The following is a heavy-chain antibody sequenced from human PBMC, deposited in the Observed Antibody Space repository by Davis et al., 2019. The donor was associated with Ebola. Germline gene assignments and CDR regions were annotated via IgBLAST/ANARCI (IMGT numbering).Heavy chain of an antibody. CDR3: ARDRQCADNRCSGVEWFDS. D-gene: IGHD3-10*02. CDR2: IYSGGSA. CDR1: GFLVSNNY. V-gene: IGHV3-66*01. Sequence: GGSLRLSCAASGFLVSNNYINWVRQVPGKGMEWVAAIYSGGSAYYRDSVKGRFIISRDNSKNTVDLQMNSLRAEDTALYYCARDRQCADNRCSGVEWFDSWGQGTLVTVSS. J-gene: IGHJ5*01.